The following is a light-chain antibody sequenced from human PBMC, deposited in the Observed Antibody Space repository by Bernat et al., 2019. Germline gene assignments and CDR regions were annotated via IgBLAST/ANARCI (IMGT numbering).Light chain of an antibody. CDR1: SSDIGSYNY. V-gene: IGLV2-14*03. CDR3: SSYTRSATYV. CDR2: AVA. Sequence: QSALTQPASVSGSPGQSITISCIGTSSDIGSYNYVSWYQQHPGKAPNLLIYAVANRPSGVSNRFSASKSGNTASLTISGLQAEDESDYYCSSYTRSATYVFGTGTTVTVL. J-gene: IGLJ1*01.